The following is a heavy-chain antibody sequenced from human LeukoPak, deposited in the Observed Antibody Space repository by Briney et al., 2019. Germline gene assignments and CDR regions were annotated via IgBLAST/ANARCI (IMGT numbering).Heavy chain of an antibody. J-gene: IGHJ4*02. Sequence: GGSLRLSCAASGFTVSSNYMSWVRQAPGKGLEWVSVIYSGGSTYYADSVQGRFTISRDNSKNTLYLQMDSLRAEDTAVYYCARVQALTSYYYDSSGLGHIDYWGQGTLVTVSS. CDR2: IYSGGST. D-gene: IGHD3-22*01. CDR1: GFTVSSNY. CDR3: ARVQALTSYYYDSSGLGHIDY. V-gene: IGHV3-53*01.